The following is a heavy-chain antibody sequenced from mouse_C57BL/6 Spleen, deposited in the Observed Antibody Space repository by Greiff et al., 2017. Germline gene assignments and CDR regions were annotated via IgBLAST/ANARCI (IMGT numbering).Heavy chain of an antibody. Sequence: QVQLQQPGAELVRPGSSVKLSCKASGYTFTSYWMDWVKQRPGQGLEWIGNIYPSDSETHYTQKFKDKATLTVDKSSSTAYMQLSSLTSEDSAVXYCARYYGSRGGDYWGQGTTLTVSS. CDR3: ARYYGSRGGDY. V-gene: IGHV1-61*01. J-gene: IGHJ2*01. CDR1: GYTFTSYW. D-gene: IGHD1-1*01. CDR2: IYPSDSET.